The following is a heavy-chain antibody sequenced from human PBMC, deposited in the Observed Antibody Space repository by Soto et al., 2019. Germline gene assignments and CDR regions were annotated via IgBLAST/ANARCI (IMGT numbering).Heavy chain of an antibody. CDR1: GGSISSYY. J-gene: IGHJ3*02. CDR2: IYTSGST. D-gene: IGHD3-3*01. Sequence: SETLSLTCTVSGGSISSYYWSWIRQPAGKGLEWIGRIYTSGSTNYNPSLKSRVTMSVDTSKNQFSLKLSSVTAADTAVYYCAREGRITIFGVVIIRGDAFDIRGQGTMVTVSS. V-gene: IGHV4-4*07. CDR3: AREGRITIFGVVIIRGDAFDI.